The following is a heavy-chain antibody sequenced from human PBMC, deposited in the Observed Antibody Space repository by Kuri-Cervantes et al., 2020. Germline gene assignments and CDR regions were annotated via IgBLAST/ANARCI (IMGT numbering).Heavy chain of an antibody. CDR1: GYTFTSYG. Sequence: ASVKVSCKASGYTFTSYGISWVRQAPGQGLEWMGWISAYNGNTNYAQKLQGRVTMTADTSTSTAYMELRSLRSDDTAVYYCARAPYCGGDCYNHFDYWGQGTMVTVSS. V-gene: IGHV1-18*01. CDR2: ISAYNGNT. CDR3: ARAPYCGGDCYNHFDY. J-gene: IGHJ4*02. D-gene: IGHD2-21*02.